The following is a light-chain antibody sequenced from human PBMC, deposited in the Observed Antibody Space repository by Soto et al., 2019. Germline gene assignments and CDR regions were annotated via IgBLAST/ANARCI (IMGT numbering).Light chain of an antibody. V-gene: IGKV3-15*01. J-gene: IGKJ1*01. Sequence: EIVMTHSPATMSVSPGERATLSFRASQSVRSNLAWYQQKPGQAPRLLIYGASTRATGIPARFSGSGSGTEFTLTISSLQPEDSAVYYCQQYNSWLWTFGQGTKVDIK. CDR1: QSVRSN. CDR2: GAS. CDR3: QQYNSWLWT.